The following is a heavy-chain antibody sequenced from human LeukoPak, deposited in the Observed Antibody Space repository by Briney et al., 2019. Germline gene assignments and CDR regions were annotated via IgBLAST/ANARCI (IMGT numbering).Heavy chain of an antibody. CDR3: AKDRALLWFGQQYGNGAFDI. CDR2: IYYSGST. D-gene: IGHD3-10*01. Sequence: SETLSLTCTVSGGSISSYYWSWIRQPPGKGLEWIGYIYYSGSTNYNPSLKSRVTISVDTSKNQFSLKLSSVTAADTAVYYCAKDRALLWFGQQYGNGAFDIWGQGTMVTVSS. CDR1: GGSISSYY. J-gene: IGHJ3*02. V-gene: IGHV4-59*01.